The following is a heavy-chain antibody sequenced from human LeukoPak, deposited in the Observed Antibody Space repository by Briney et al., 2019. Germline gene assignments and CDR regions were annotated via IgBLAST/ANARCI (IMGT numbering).Heavy chain of an antibody. CDR3: ARLRQWLVFWFDP. Sequence: SETLSLTCTVSGGSISSYYWSWIRQPPGKGLEWIGSIYYSGSTYYNPSLKSRVTISVDTSKNQFSLKLSSVTAADTAVYYCARLRQWLVFWFDPWGQGTLVTVSS. J-gene: IGHJ5*02. CDR1: GGSISSYY. CDR2: IYYSGST. D-gene: IGHD6-19*01. V-gene: IGHV4-59*05.